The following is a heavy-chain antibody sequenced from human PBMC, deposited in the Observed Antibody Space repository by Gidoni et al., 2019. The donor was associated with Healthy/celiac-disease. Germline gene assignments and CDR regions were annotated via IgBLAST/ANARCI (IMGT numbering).Heavy chain of an antibody. CDR2: IIPSFGTA. J-gene: IGHJ4*02. Sequence: QVQLVQSGAEGKKPGSSVKVSCKDSGVTFRSYAISWVRQAPGQGREWMGGIIPSFGTANYAQKFQGRVTITADESTSTAYMELSSLRSEETAVYYCARGTSSGWYSGHYFDYWGQGTLVTVSS. D-gene: IGHD6-19*01. V-gene: IGHV1-69*01. CDR3: ARGTSSGWYSGHYFDY. CDR1: GVTFRSYA.